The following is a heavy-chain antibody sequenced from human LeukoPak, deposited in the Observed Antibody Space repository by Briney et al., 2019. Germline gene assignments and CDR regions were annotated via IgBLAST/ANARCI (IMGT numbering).Heavy chain of an antibody. Sequence: GSLRLSCAASGFTFSSYSMNWVRQPPGKGLEWIGEIYHSGSTNYNPSLKSRITISVDMSKNQFSLKLSSVTAADTAVYYCARGVARSSKFHFSYYFDYWGQGTLVTVSS. J-gene: IGHJ4*02. V-gene: IGHV4-4*02. CDR2: IYHSGST. D-gene: IGHD6-6*01. CDR1: GFTFSSYSM. CDR3: ARGVARSSKFHFSYYFDY.